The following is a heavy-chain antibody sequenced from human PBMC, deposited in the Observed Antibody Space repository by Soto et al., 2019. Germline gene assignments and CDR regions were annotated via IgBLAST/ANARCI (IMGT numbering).Heavy chain of an antibody. Sequence: ASVKVSCKASGYTFTSYGISWVRQAPGQGLEWMGWISAYNDNTNYAQKLQGRVTMTTDTSTNTAYMELQSLRSDDTAVYYCSRWDLRFLENPDYYHDGMDVWGQGTTVTVSS. D-gene: IGHD3-3*01. CDR2: ISAYNDNT. CDR3: SRWDLRFLENPDYYHDGMDV. V-gene: IGHV1-18*01. CDR1: GYTFTSYG. J-gene: IGHJ6*02.